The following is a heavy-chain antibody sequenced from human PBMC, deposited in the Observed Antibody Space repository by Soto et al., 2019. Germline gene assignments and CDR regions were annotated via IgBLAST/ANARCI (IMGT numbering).Heavy chain of an antibody. J-gene: IGHJ4*02. CDR1: GFTFSSYW. CDR3: ARDVYYYDSSGYYGS. CDR2: IKQDGSEK. D-gene: IGHD3-22*01. Sequence: GGSLRLSCAASGFTFSSYWMSWVRQAPGKGLEWVAKIKQDGSEKYYVDSVKGRFTISRDNAKNSLYLQMNSLRAEDTAVYYCARDVYYYDSSGYYGSWGQGTLVTVSS. V-gene: IGHV3-7*01.